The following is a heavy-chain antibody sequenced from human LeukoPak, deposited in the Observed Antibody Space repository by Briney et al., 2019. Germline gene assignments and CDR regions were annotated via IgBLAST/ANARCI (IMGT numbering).Heavy chain of an antibody. CDR2: IIPIFGTA. Sequence: ASVKVSFKASGGTFSSYAISWVRQAPGQGLEWMGGIIPIFGTANYAQKFQGRVTITADKSTSTAYMELSSLRSEDTAVYYCASLVVDTAMVDYWGQGTLVTVSS. J-gene: IGHJ4*02. CDR1: GGTFSSYA. D-gene: IGHD5-18*01. CDR3: ASLVVDTAMVDY. V-gene: IGHV1-69*06.